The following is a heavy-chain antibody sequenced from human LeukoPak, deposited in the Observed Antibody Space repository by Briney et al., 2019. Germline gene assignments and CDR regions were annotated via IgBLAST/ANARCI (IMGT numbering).Heavy chain of an antibody. CDR1: GFTFSSNA. Sequence: GGSLRLSCAASGFTFSSNAMSWVRQAPGKGLEWVSAISGSSSSGRTFYADSVKGRLTISRDNSKNTLYLQMNSLRAEDTAIYYCAKMRWELNYFDYWGQGILVTVSS. J-gene: IGHJ4*02. CDR3: AKMRWELNYFDY. D-gene: IGHD4-23*01. V-gene: IGHV3-23*01. CDR2: ISGSSSSGRT.